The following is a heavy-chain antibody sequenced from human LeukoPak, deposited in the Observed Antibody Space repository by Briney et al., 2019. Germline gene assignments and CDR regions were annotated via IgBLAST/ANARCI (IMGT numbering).Heavy chain of an antibody. CDR2: IYPGDSDT. CDR3: AKSRSGYHFDY. J-gene: IGHJ4*02. D-gene: IGHD3-22*01. V-gene: IGHV5-51*01. Sequence: GESLKISCQGSGYSFTSYWIGWVREMPGKGLEWMGIIYPGDSDTRYSPSFQGQVTISADKFISTAYLQWSSLKASDTAMYFCAKSRSGYHFDYWGQGTLVTVSS. CDR1: GYSFTSYW.